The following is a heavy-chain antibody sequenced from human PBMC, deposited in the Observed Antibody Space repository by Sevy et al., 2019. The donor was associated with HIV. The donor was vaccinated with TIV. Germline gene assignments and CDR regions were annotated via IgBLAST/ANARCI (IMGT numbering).Heavy chain of an antibody. CDR1: GFTFRSFS. D-gene: IGHD1-1*01. CDR3: ARDAARVIVPTAGFDS. Sequence: GGSLRLSCVASGFTFRSFSMHWVRQAPGNGLEWVAATWYDGRTERYADSVQGRFTISRDNSKKTLHLQMNSLRAEDTALYYCARDAARVIVPTAGFDSSGQGTMVTVSS. CDR2: TWYDGRTE. J-gene: IGHJ5*01. V-gene: IGHV3-33*01.